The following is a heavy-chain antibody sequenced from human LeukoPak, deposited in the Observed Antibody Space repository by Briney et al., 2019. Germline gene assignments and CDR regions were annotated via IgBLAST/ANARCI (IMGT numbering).Heavy chain of an antibody. D-gene: IGHD1-26*01. J-gene: IGHJ4*02. CDR3: PRERARTTRSAGSYHSFLY. V-gene: IGHV3-30-3*01. CDR1: GFTFSSYA. Sequence: GGSLRLSWAASGFTFSSYAMHWVRQAPGKGLEWVAVISYDGSNKYYADSLTGRFTISRDNSKNTLYLQMNSLRAEDTAVYYCPRERARTTRSAGSYHSFLYWGQGTLVTVSS. CDR2: ISYDGSNK.